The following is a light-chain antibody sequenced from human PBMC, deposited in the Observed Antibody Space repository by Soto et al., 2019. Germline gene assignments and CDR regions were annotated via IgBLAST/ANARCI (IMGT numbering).Light chain of an antibody. CDR2: DTS. CDR3: QQYHRCPLT. J-gene: IGKJ4*01. V-gene: IGKV3-15*01. Sequence: EIVMTQSPATLSLSPGERVTLSCRASQSIYEKLAWYQQKPGQTPRLVIYDTSTRATGTPGSFSGSGSGTELTLTISSLQSEDFAVYYCQQYHRCPLTFGGSTKVDI. CDR1: QSIYEK.